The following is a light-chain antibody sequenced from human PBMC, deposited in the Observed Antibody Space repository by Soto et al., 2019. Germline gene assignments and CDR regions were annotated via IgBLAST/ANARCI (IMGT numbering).Light chain of an antibody. CDR1: QGISNY. V-gene: IGKV1-27*01. CDR2: AAS. CDR3: QKYYSAPLA. Sequence: IQMTQSSSSLSASIGDRVTITWRASQGISNYLAWYQQNPGKVPKLLIYAASTLQSRVPSRFSGRGSGTDFTLTISSLQPEDVATYYCQKYYSAPLAFGGGTRWIS. J-gene: IGKJ4*01.